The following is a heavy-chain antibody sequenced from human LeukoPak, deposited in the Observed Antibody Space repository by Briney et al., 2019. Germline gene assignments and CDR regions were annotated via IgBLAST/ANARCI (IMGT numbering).Heavy chain of an antibody. CDR1: GGSISSYY. V-gene: IGHV4-59*08. D-gene: IGHD3-22*01. CDR2: IYYSGST. J-gene: IGHJ4*02. Sequence: SETLSLTCTVSGGSISSYYWSWIRQPPGKGLEWIGYIYYSGSTNYNPSLQSRVTISVDTSKNQFSLKLSSVTAADTAVYFCARGNYYDSSGYTVYFDYWGQGTLVTVSS. CDR3: ARGNYYDSSGYTVYFDY.